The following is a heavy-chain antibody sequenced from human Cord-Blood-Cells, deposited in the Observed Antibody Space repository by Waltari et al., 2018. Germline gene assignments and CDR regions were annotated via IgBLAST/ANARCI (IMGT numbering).Heavy chain of an antibody. D-gene: IGHD1-26*01. CDR1: GYTFTSYG. CDR3: ARDEAGGGSYYYYYYGMDV. CDR2: ISAYNGNT. Sequence: QVQLVQSGAEVKKPGASVKVSCKASGYTFTSYGISWVRQAPGQGLEWMGWISAYNGNTNYAQKLQGWDTMTTETSTSTAYRERRGLRSDDTAVHYCARDEAGGGSYYYYYYGMDVWGQGTTVTVSS. V-gene: IGHV1-18*01. J-gene: IGHJ6*02.